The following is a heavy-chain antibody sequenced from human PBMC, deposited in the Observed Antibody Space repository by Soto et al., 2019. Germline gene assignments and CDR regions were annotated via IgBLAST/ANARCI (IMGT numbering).Heavy chain of an antibody. CDR2: IRSQPYGGTT. J-gene: IGHJ1*01. CDR1: GFPFANFL. Sequence: GGSLRLSCTGSGFPFANFLMSWFRQAPGKGLEWVGFIRSQPYGGTTQCAASVRGRFTISRDDSKGIAYLQMNSLKSEDSGVYYCIGSFPFWGQGTLVTVSS. CDR3: IGSFPF. D-gene: IGHD3-10*01. V-gene: IGHV3-49*03.